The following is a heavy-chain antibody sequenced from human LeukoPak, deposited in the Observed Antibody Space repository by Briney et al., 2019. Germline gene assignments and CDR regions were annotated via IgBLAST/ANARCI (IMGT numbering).Heavy chain of an antibody. J-gene: IGHJ4*02. CDR2: IYYSGST. CDR3: ARAAGDYVWGSYRGPDY. Sequence: SETLSLTCTVSGGSISSGGYYWSWFRQHPGKGLEWIGYIYYSGSTYYNPSLKSRVTISVDTSKNQFSLKLSSVTAADTAVYYCARAAGDYVWGSYRGPDYWGQGTLVTVSS. CDR1: GGSISSGGYY. V-gene: IGHV4-31*03. D-gene: IGHD3-16*02.